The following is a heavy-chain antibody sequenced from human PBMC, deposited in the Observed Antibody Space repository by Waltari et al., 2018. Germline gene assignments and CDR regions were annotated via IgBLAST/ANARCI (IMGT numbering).Heavy chain of an antibody. J-gene: IGHJ4*02. CDR1: GGSISSSSYY. D-gene: IGHD6-13*01. CDR2: IYYSGST. CDR3: ARRVAAAGKGYDY. V-gene: IGHV4-39*01. Sequence: QLQLQESGPGLVKPSETLSLTCTVSGGSISSSSYYWGWIRQPPGKGLEWMGSIYYSGSTYYNPSLKSRVNISGETAKNQFSLNLSSVTAADTAVYYCARRVAAAGKGYDYWGQGTLVTVAS.